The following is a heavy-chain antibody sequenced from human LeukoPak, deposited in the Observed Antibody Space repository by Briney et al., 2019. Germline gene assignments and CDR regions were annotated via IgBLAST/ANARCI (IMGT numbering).Heavy chain of an antibody. Sequence: ASVKVSCKVSRYTLTELSMHWVRQAPGKGLEWMGGFDPEDGETIYAQKFQGRVTMTEDTSTDTAYMELSSLRSEDTAVYYCATTLVTAMVPNAFDIWGQGTMVTVSS. D-gene: IGHD2-21*02. CDR3: ATTLVTAMVPNAFDI. J-gene: IGHJ3*02. CDR1: RYTLTELS. CDR2: FDPEDGET. V-gene: IGHV1-24*01.